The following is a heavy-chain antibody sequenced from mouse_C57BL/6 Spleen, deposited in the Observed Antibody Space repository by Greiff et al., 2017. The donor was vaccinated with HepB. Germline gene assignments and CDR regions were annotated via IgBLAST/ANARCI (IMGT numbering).Heavy chain of an antibody. CDR3: ARSRMITRYFDV. CDR1: GYTFTDYY. J-gene: IGHJ1*03. D-gene: IGHD2-4*01. Sequence: EVQLQQSGPELVKPGASVKISCKASGYTFTDYYMNWVKQSHGKSLEWIGDINPNNGGTSYNQKFKGKATLTVDKSSSTAYNELRSLTSEDSAVYYCARSRMITRYFDVWGTGTTVTVSS. CDR2: INPNNGGT. V-gene: IGHV1-26*01.